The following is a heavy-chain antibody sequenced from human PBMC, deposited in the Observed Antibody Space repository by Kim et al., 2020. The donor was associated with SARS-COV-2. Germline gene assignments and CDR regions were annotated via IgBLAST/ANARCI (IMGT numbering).Heavy chain of an antibody. D-gene: IGHD1-1*01. J-gene: IGHJ3*02. Sequence: KGRLTISRDNAKNSLYLQMNSLRAEDTAVYYCARDGQLERRRISHDAFDIWGQGTMVTVSS. CDR3: ARDGQLERRRISHDAFDI. V-gene: IGHV3-48*03.